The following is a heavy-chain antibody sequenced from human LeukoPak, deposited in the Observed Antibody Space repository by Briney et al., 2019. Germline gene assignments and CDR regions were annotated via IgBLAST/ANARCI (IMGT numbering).Heavy chain of an antibody. Sequence: ASVKVSCKASGYTFTSYGISWVRQAPGQGLEWMGWISAYNGNTNYAQKLQGRVTMTTDTSTSTAYMELRSLRSDDTAVYYCAFLGSSTSWDWFDPWGQGTLVTVSS. CDR2: ISAYNGNT. D-gene: IGHD2-2*01. CDR1: GYTFTSYG. V-gene: IGHV1-18*01. J-gene: IGHJ5*02. CDR3: AFLGSSTSWDWFDP.